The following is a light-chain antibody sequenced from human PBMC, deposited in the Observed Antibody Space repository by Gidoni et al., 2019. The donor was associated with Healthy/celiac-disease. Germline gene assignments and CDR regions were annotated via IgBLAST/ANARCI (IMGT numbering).Light chain of an antibody. CDR1: QSVSSSY. V-gene: IGKV3-20*01. CDR2: GAS. J-gene: IGKJ2*04. CDR3: QQYGSPCR. Sequence: EIVLTQSPATLSLSPGERATLSCRASQSVSSSYLAWYQQKPGQAPRLLIYGASSRATGIPDRFSGSGSGTDFTLTISRLEPEDFAVYYCQQYGSPCRFGQGTKLEIK.